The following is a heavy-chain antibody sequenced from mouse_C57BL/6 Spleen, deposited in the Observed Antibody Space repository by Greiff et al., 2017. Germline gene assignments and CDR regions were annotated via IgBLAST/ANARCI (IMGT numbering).Heavy chain of an antibody. CDR2: IYPGDGDT. J-gene: IGHJ4*01. CDR3: ARWDDGYDYAMDY. CDR1: GYAFSSSW. V-gene: IGHV1-82*01. D-gene: IGHD2-3*01. Sequence: QVQLQQSGPELVKPGASVKISCKASGYAFSSSWMNWVKQRPGTGLEWIGRIYPGDGDTNYNGKFKGKATLTADKSSSTAYMQHSSLTSEDSAVYVGARWDDGYDYAMDYGGQGTSVTVSS.